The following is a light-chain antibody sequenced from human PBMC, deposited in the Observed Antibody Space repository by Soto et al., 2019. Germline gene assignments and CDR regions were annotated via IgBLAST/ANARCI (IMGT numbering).Light chain of an antibody. CDR1: QSVNSN. V-gene: IGKV3-15*01. CDR3: QEYNNWPWT. CDR2: GAS. Sequence: ETVMTQSPATLSVSPGERATLSCRASQSVNSNLAWYQQKLDQAPRVLIYGASTRATRIPDRFSGSGSGPVFILTISSLQSEDFEVYYCQEYNNWPWTVGQGTKVDSK. J-gene: IGKJ1*01.